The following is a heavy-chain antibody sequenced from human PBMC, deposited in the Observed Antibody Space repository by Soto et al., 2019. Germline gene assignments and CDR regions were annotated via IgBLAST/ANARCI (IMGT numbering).Heavy chain of an antibody. Sequence: EVQLLDSGGTLVQIGVSLRLSCAASRFTSGYHAMNWVRQAPGKGLEWFSTISSNGENTHYADSVKGRFIISSDNSSNTVALQMNSLRVEDTAVYDCIKDSTYSVEPLVGPWGRGTLVTVSS. J-gene: IGHJ5*02. D-gene: IGHD5-12*01. CDR1: RFTSGYHA. CDR3: IKDSTYSVEPLVGP. V-gene: IGHV3-23*01. CDR2: ISSNGENT.